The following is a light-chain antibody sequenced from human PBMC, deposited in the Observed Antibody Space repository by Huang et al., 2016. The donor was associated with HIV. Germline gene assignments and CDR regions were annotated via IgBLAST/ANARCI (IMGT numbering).Light chain of an antibody. CDR3: QQRGNWQLT. Sequence: EIVLTQSPATLSLSPGERATLSCRASQGLSNYLAWYQQKPGQAPRLLIYDASNRATGIPARFSGSGSGTDVTLTISSLEPEDFAVYYCQQRGNWQLTFGGGTKVEIK. CDR2: DAS. J-gene: IGKJ4*01. CDR1: QGLSNY. V-gene: IGKV3-11*01.